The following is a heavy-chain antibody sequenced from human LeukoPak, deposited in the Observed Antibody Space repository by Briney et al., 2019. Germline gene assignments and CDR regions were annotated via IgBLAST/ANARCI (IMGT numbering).Heavy chain of an antibody. CDR3: ARGVEPLAANTLAY. CDR1: GFTVITND. D-gene: IGHD1-14*01. Sequence: PGGSLRLSCAASGFTVITNDMTWVRQAPGKGLEWVSVLYSDGNTKYEDSVQGRFTISRDNSKNTLYLEMNSLSPDDTAVYYFARGVEPLAANTLAYWGQGTLVTVSS. V-gene: IGHV3-53*01. J-gene: IGHJ4*02. CDR2: LYSDGNT.